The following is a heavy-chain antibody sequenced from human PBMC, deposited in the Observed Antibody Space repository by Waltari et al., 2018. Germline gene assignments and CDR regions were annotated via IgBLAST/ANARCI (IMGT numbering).Heavy chain of an antibody. Sequence: EVQLVESGGGLVKPGGSLRLSCAASGFTFSDYTMSWVRQTPGKWLGWVSSISSSSSFIYYADSVKGRFTISRDNAKNSLFLQMNSLRAEDTSVYYCVRSDYGDYVGGYYWGQGTVVTVSS. D-gene: IGHD4-17*01. CDR3: VRSDYGDYVGGYY. CDR1: GFTFSDYT. V-gene: IGHV3-21*01. CDR2: ISSSSSFI. J-gene: IGHJ4*02.